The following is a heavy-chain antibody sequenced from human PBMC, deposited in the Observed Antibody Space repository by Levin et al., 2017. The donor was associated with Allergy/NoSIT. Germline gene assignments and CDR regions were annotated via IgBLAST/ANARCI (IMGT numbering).Heavy chain of an antibody. D-gene: IGHD3-10*01. V-gene: IGHV1-69*13. CDR3: ARAPGGTMVQGVIGVDP. CDR1: GGTFSSYA. J-gene: IGHJ5*02. CDR2: IIPIFGTA. Sequence: SVKVSCKASGGTFSSYAISWVRQAPGQGLEWMGGIIPIFGTANYAQKFQGRVTITADESTSTAYMELSSLRSEDTAVYYCARAPGGTMVQGVIGVDPWGQGTLVTVSS.